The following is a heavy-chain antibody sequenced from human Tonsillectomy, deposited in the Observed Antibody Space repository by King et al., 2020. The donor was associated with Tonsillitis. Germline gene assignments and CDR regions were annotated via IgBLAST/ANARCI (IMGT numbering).Heavy chain of an antibody. Sequence: VQLVESGGGVVQPGGSLRLSCAASGFIFNDYGMHWLRQAPGKGLEWVSYIRYDGTNRYFADSVEGRFTVSRDNSKNTLYLQMNRLSTEDTGVYYCATAGYASGWTFDSWGQVTLVTVSS. CDR1: GFIFNDYG. CDR2: IRYDGTNR. CDR3: ATAGYASGWTFDS. D-gene: IGHD2-2*01. J-gene: IGHJ4*02. V-gene: IGHV3-30*02.